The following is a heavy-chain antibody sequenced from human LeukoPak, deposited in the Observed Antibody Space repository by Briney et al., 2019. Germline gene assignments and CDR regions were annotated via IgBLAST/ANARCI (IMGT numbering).Heavy chain of an antibody. V-gene: IGHV4-61*02. D-gene: IGHD2-21*02. CDR2: IYTSGTT. Sequence: SETLSLTCTVSGGSISSGSYYWSWIRRPAGKGLEWIGRIYTSGTTNYNPSLKSRVTISVDTSKNQFSLKLSSVTAADTAVYYCARVCGGDCYDAFDIWGQGTMVTVSS. CDR3: ARVCGGDCYDAFDI. J-gene: IGHJ3*02. CDR1: GGSISSGSYY.